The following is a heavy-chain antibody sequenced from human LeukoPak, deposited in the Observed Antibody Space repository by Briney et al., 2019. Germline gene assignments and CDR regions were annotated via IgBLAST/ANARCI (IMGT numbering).Heavy chain of an antibody. D-gene: IGHD7-27*01. V-gene: IGHV4-59*01. J-gene: IGHJ4*02. CDR2: VYYTGST. Sequence: SETLSLTCTVSGDFITAYYWSWIRQPPGKGLEWLGYVYYTGSTEYNSSLKSRVAISLEMSKHQFSLNLTSVTAADTAVYYCASNTGTVFDYWGQGALVTVSS. CDR3: ASNTGTVFDY. CDR1: GDFITAYY.